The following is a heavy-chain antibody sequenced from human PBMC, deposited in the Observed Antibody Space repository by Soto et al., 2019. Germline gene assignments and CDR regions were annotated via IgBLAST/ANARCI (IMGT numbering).Heavy chain of an antibody. J-gene: IGHJ4*02. CDR3: ARAASITSSKFYFDY. D-gene: IGHD1-20*01. CDR1: VFTFITYA. V-gene: IGHV3-48*02. Sequence: PVVSLILSCSSSVFTFITYAFNWLRQAPVNWLEWLSYISSSSATIYYAYSVKGLFTISRDNGKNSLFLQIDSLRDEDTAVYYCARAASITSSKFYFDYWGRGTMVTV. CDR2: ISSSSATI.